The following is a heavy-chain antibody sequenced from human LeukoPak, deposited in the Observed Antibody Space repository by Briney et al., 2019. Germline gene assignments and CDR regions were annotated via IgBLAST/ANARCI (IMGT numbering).Heavy chain of an antibody. CDR1: GGSISSYY. CDR3: ARSGYFDL. V-gene: IGHV4-59*01. Sequence: PSETLSLTCTVSGGSISSYYWSWIRQPPGKGLEWIGYIYSTGSTNYNPSLKSRVTISVDTSKNQFSLKLSSVTAADTAVYYCARSGYFDLWGRGTLVTVSS. CDR2: IYSTGST. J-gene: IGHJ2*01. D-gene: IGHD3-3*01.